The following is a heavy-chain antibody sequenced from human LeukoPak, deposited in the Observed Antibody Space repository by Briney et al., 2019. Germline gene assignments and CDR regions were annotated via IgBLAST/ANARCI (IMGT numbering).Heavy chain of an antibody. CDR2: IYHSGST. CDR3: ARGGDIVVENWFDP. D-gene: IGHD2-2*01. CDR1: GGSISTSSYY. J-gene: IGHJ5*02. V-gene: IGHV4-39*07. Sequence: PSETLSLTCTVPGGSISTSSYYWGWIRQPPGKGLEWIGSIYHSGSTYYNPSLKSRVTISVDTSKNQFSLKLSSVTAADTAVYYCARGGDIVVENWFDPWGQGTLVTVSS.